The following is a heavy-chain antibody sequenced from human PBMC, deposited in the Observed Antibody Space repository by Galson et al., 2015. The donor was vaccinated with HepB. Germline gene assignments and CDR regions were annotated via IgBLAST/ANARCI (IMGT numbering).Heavy chain of an antibody. CDR2: IYYSGST. J-gene: IGHJ4*02. CDR1: GGSISSSSYY. Sequence: LSLTCTVSGGSISSSSYYWGWIRQPPGKGLEWIGSIYYSGSTYYNPSLKSRVTISVDTSKNQFSLKLSSVTAADTAVYYCAREPIVGATNSFDYWGQGTLVTVSS. CDR3: AREPIVGATNSFDY. D-gene: IGHD1-26*01. V-gene: IGHV4-39*07.